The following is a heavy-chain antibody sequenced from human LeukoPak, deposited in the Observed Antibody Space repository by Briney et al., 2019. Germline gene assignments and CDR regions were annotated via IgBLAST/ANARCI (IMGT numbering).Heavy chain of an antibody. D-gene: IGHD2-15*01. CDR1: GFTFDDYA. V-gene: IGHV3-48*01. J-gene: IGHJ6*03. Sequence: GGSLRLSCAASGFTFDDYAMHWVRQAPGKGLEWVSYISSSSSTIYYADSVKGRFTISRDNAKNSLYLQMNSLRAEDTAVYYCARDAPRGYCSGGSCYGPYYYYMDVWGKGTTVTVSS. CDR3: ARDAPRGYCSGGSCYGPYYYYMDV. CDR2: ISSSSSTI.